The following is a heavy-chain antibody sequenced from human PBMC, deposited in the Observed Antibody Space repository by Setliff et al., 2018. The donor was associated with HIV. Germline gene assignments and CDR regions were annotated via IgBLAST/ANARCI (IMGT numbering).Heavy chain of an antibody. CDR3: APYNTRSGYYSMGWFDP. D-gene: IGHD3-3*01. Sequence: KASETLSLTCAVYGGSLSGYHWSWIRQSPEKGLEWIGQINHSGSTNYNPSLKSRVTISVDTSKNQFSLKLSSVTAADTAVYYCAPYNTRSGYYSMGWFDPWGQGTLVTVSS. CDR1: GGSLSGYH. J-gene: IGHJ5*02. V-gene: IGHV4-34*01. CDR2: INHSGST.